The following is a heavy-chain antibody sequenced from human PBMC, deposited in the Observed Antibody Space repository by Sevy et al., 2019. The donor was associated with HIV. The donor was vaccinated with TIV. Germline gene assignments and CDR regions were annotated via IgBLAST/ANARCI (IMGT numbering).Heavy chain of an antibody. D-gene: IGHD3-3*01. CDR3: ARGAHELRFLEWISFDY. CDR1: GGSFSGYY. J-gene: IGHJ4*02. CDR2: INHSGST. Sequence: SETLSLTCAVYGGSFSGYYWSWIRQPPGKGLEWIGEINHSGSTNYNPSLKSRVTISVDTSKNQFSLKLSSVTAADTAVYYCARGAHELRFLEWISFDYWGQGTLVTVSS. V-gene: IGHV4-34*01.